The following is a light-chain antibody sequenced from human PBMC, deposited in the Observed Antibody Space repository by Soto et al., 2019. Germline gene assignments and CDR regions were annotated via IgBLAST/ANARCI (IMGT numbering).Light chain of an antibody. CDR2: GAS. CDR3: HKKNNFPP. J-gene: IGKJ5*01. CDR1: QSVSSN. V-gene: IGKV3-15*01. Sequence: EIVMTQSPATLSVSPGERDTLSCRASQSVSSNLAWYQQKPGQAPRLLIYGASTRATGIPARFSGSGSGTDFLLTFSSLQLKNFAFYYCHKKNNFPPLGKGTRLEIK.